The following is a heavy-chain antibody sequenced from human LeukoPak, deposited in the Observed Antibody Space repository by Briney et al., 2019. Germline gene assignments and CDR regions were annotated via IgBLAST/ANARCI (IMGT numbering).Heavy chain of an antibody. CDR3: ARGHAVVVPAALMDV. D-gene: IGHD2-2*01. J-gene: IGHJ6*02. CDR1: GFTFSSYA. Sequence: GGSLRLSCAASGFTFSSYAMHWVRQAPGKGLEWVAVISYDGRNKYYADSVKGRFTISRDNPKNTLYLQMNSLRAEDTAVYYCARGHAVVVPAALMDVWGQGTTVTVSS. CDR2: ISYDGRNK. V-gene: IGHV3-30*04.